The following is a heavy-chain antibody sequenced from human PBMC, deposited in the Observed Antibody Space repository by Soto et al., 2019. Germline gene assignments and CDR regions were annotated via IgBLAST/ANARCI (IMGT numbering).Heavy chain of an antibody. Sequence: PGGSLRLSCAASGFTFSSYGMHWVRQAPGKGLEWVAVIWYDGSNKYYADSVKGRFTISRDNSKNTLYLQMNSLRAEDTAVYYCARVRSSGYPFDYWGQGTLVTVSS. CDR2: IWYDGSNK. V-gene: IGHV3-33*01. J-gene: IGHJ4*02. D-gene: IGHD3-22*01. CDR3: ARVRSSGYPFDY. CDR1: GFTFSSYG.